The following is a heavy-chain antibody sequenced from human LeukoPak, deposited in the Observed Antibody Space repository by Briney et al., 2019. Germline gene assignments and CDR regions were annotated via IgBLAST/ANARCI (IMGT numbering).Heavy chain of an antibody. V-gene: IGHV3-11*04. Sequence: GGSLRLSCAASGFTFGDYYMSWIRQAPGKGLECVSYISLTGSTISYADSLKGRFTISRDNAKNSLYLQMNSLRAKDTAVYYCARGEDWTLIEGLATVTHFDYWGPGTLVAVSS. CDR3: ARGEDWTLIEGLATVTHFDY. CDR1: GFTFGDYY. D-gene: IGHD4-17*01. J-gene: IGHJ4*02. CDR2: ISLTGSTI.